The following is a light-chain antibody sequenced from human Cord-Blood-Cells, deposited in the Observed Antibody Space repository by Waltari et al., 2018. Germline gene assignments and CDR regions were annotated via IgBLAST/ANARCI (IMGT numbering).Light chain of an antibody. J-gene: IGKJ2*01. CDR3: QQYNNWPPYT. CDR2: GAS. CDR1: QRVSSN. V-gene: IGKV3-15*01. Sequence: EIVMTQSPATLSVSPAERATLSCRASQRVSSNLAWYHQKPGQAPRLLIYGASTRATGIPARFSGSGSGTEFTLTISSLQSEDFAVYYCQQYNNWPPYTFGQGTKLEIK.